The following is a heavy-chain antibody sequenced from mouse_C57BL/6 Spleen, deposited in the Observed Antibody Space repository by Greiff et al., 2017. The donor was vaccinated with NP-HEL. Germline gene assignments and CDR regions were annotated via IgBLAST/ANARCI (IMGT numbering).Heavy chain of an antibody. J-gene: IGHJ1*03. D-gene: IGHD1-1*01. CDR2: INPSSGYT. Sequence: VQLQQSGAELAKPGASVKLSCKASGYTFTSYWMHWVKQRPGQGLEWIGYINPSSGYTKYNQKFKDKATLTEDKSSSTAYMQLSSLTYDDSAVYYCARPSFTTVVATEGYFDVWGTGTTVTFSS. V-gene: IGHV1-7*01. CDR3: ARPSFTTVVATEGYFDV. CDR1: GYTFTSYW.